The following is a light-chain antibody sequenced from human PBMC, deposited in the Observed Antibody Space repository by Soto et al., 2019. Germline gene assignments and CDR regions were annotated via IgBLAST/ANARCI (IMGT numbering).Light chain of an antibody. CDR1: QSVSNSY. J-gene: IGKJ1*01. Sequence: ENVLTQSPGTLSLSPGEGATLSCRASQSVSNSYLAWYQQKPGQAPRLLIYGASSRATGIPDRISGSGSGTDFTLTISRLEPEDFAVYYCQQYASSPRTFDQGTKVEIK. CDR3: QQYASSPRT. CDR2: GAS. V-gene: IGKV3-20*01.